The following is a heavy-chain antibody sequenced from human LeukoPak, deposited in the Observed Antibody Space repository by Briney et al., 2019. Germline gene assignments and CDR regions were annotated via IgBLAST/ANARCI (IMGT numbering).Heavy chain of an antibody. CDR1: GFTFSSYS. J-gene: IGHJ4*02. V-gene: IGHV3-48*04. CDR2: ISNSSSNI. Sequence: GGSLRLSCAASGFTFSSYSMNWVRQAPGKGLEWVSYISNSSSNIYYADSVKGRFTISRDNAKSPLYLQLNSLRAEDTAVYFCARAIAPRSVDYWGQGTLVTVSS. CDR3: ARAIAPRSVDY. D-gene: IGHD6-6*01.